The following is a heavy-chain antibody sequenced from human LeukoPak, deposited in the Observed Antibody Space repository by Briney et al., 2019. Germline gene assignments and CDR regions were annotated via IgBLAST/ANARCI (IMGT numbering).Heavy chain of an antibody. D-gene: IGHD6-13*01. CDR1: GFTFSSYW. CDR2: ISGSGGST. V-gene: IGHV3-23*01. CDR3: AKGTYLRYSSSWGFDI. J-gene: IGHJ3*02. Sequence: GGSLRLSCAASGFTFSSYWMSWVRQAPGQGLEWVSAISGSGGSTYYADSVKGRFTISRDNSKNTLYLQMNSLRAEDTAVYYCAKGTYLRYSSSWGFDIWGQGTMVTVSS.